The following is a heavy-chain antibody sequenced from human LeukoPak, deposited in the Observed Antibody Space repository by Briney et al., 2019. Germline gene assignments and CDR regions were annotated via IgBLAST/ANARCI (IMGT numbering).Heavy chain of an antibody. Sequence: GGSLRLSCAASGFTFSSYAMSWVRQAPGKGLEWVSYISSSGSTIYYADSVKGRSTISRDNAKNSLYLQMNSLRAEDTAVYYCARSISPDYYDSSGYSSALGAFDIWGQGTMVTVSS. V-gene: IGHV3-48*04. CDR2: ISSSGSTI. CDR1: GFTFSSYA. CDR3: ARSISPDYYDSSGYSSALGAFDI. D-gene: IGHD3-22*01. J-gene: IGHJ3*02.